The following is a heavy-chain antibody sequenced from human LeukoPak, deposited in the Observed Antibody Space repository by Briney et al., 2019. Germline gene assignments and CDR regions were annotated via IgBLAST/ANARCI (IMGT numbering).Heavy chain of an antibody. CDR3: ASLCSSTSCYDY. Sequence: VASVKVSCKASGGTFSSYAISWVRQAPGQGLEWMGGIIPIFGTANYAQKFQGRVTITTDESTSTAYMELSSLRSEDTAVYYCASLCSSTSCYDYWGQGTLVTVSS. V-gene: IGHV1-69*05. CDR2: IIPIFGTA. CDR1: GGTFSSYA. J-gene: IGHJ4*02. D-gene: IGHD2-2*01.